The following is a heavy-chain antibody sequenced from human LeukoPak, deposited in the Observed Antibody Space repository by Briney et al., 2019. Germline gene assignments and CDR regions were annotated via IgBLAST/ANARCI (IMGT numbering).Heavy chain of an antibody. CDR1: GYTFTSYY. Sequence: ASVKVSCKASGYTFTSYYMHWVRQAPGQGLAWMGIINPSGGSTSYAQKFQGRVTMTRDTSTSTVYMELSSLRSEDTAVYYCARGGEQSWLAPFFFDYWGQGTLVTVSS. CDR2: INPSGGST. CDR3: ARGGEQSWLAPFFFDY. D-gene: IGHD6-19*01. J-gene: IGHJ4*02. V-gene: IGHV1-46*01.